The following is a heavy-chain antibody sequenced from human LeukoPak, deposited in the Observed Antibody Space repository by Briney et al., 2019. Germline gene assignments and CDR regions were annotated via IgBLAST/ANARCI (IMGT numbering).Heavy chain of an antibody. CDR2: IWYDGSNK. D-gene: IGHD3-22*01. Sequence: GRSLRLSCAASGFTFSSYGMHWVRQAPGKGLEWVAVIWYDGSNKYYADSVKGRFTISRDNSKNTMYVQMNSLRADDTALYYCAKLGSSGHPGAFDIWGQGTMVTDSS. CDR3: AKLGSSGHPGAFDI. J-gene: IGHJ3*02. V-gene: IGHV3-33*06. CDR1: GFTFSSYG.